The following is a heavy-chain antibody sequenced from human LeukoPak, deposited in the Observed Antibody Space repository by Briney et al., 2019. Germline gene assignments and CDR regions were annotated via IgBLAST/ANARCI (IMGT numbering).Heavy chain of an antibody. CDR3: ARADNNFDF. J-gene: IGHJ4*02. V-gene: IGHV3-11*04. CDR1: GFTFSSYA. Sequence: GGSLRLSCAASGFTFSSYAMSWIRQAPGKGLKWVSYISTSGGTVYYADSVKGRFTISRDNAKSSLYLQMNSLRAGDTAVYYCARADNNFDFWGQGTLVTVSS. D-gene: IGHD5-24*01. CDR2: ISTSGGTV.